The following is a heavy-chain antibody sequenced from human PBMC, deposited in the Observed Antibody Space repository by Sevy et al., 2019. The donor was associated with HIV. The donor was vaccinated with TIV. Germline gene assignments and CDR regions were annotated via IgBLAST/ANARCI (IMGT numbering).Heavy chain of an antibody. CDR3: AKDRQYYYDSSGYSDY. J-gene: IGHJ4*02. CDR2: ISGSGGST. V-gene: IGHV3-23*01. D-gene: IGHD3-22*01. Sequence: GGSLRLSCAASGFTFSSYAMSWVRQAPGKGLEWVSAISGSGGSTYYADSVKGRFTISRDNSKNTLYLQMNSLRAEDTAVYYCAKDRQYYYDSSGYSDYWGQGTLFTVSS. CDR1: GFTFSSYA.